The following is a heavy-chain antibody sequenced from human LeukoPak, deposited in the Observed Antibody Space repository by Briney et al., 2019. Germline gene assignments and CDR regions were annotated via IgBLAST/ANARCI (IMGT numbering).Heavy chain of an antibody. CDR2: VYSDGTT. D-gene: IGHD6-13*01. J-gene: IGHJ4*02. V-gene: IGHV3-53*01. CDR1: GFTVGSNY. CDR3: ARAAAAGTEYFDL. Sequence: PGGSLRLSCAASGFTVGSNYMSWVRQAPGKGLEWVSLVYSDGTTFYPDSVKGRFTISRDNSKNTPYLQINSLRAEDTAVYYCARAAAAGTEYFDLWGQGTLVTVSS.